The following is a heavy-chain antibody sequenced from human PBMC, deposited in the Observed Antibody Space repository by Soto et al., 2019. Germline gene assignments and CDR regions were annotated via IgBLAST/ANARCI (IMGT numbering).Heavy chain of an antibody. CDR1: GDSVSSNSAA. D-gene: IGHD1-1*01. CDR2: TYYRSKWYI. CDR3: ARGSWDDVTGHYYVAV. Sequence: SQTLSLTCDISGDSVSSNSAAWNWIRQTPSRGLEWLGRTYYRSKWYINYAVSVKSRITVNPDTSKNQFSLQLNSVTPEDTAVYYCARGSWDDVTGHYYVAVWGKGTTVTVSS. J-gene: IGHJ6*03. V-gene: IGHV6-1*01.